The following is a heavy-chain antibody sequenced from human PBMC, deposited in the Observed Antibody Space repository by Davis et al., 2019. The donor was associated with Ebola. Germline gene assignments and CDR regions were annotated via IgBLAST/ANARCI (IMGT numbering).Heavy chain of an antibody. J-gene: IGHJ5*02. D-gene: IGHD1-26*01. Sequence: SETLSLTCAVYGGSFSGYYWSWIRQPPGKGLEWIGEINHSGSTNYNPSLKTRVTISVDTSKNQFSLKLSSGTAAATAVYYCARGVGAITGWFDPWGQGTLVTVSS. V-gene: IGHV4-34*01. CDR3: ARGVGAITGWFDP. CDR1: GGSFSGYY. CDR2: INHSGST.